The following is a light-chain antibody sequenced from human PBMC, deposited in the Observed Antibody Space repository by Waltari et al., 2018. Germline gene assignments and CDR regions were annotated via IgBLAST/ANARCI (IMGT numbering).Light chain of an antibody. CDR2: DAS. V-gene: IGKV3-11*01. J-gene: IGKJ4*01. Sequence: EIVLTQSPATLSLSPGERATLSCRTSQSVGTYLVWYQQKPGQAPRPLIYDASNRATGIPARFSGSGSGTDFTLTISYLEPEDFAVYYCHQRSDWPLTFGGGTKVEIK. CDR1: QSVGTY. CDR3: HQRSDWPLT.